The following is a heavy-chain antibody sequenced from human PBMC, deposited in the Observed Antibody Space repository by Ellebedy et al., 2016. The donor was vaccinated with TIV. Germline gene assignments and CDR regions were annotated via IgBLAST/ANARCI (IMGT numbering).Heavy chain of an antibody. CDR2: ISTTGNEI. CDR1: GFSFSDDN. Sequence: GESLKISCTASGFSFSDDNMNWVRQAPGKGLEWVSSISTTGNEIYYADSVKGRFTLSRDNANNSLYLQMNSQRAEDAAIYYCTRDEFRPPGYLSSWLSEYWGQGTLVTVSS. V-gene: IGHV3-21*01. J-gene: IGHJ4*02. CDR3: TRDEFRPPGYLSSWLSEY. D-gene: IGHD2-15*01.